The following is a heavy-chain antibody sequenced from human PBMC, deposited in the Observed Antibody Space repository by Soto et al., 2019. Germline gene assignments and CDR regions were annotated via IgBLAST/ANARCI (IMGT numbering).Heavy chain of an antibody. CDR1: GCSITSNNW. CDR3: AKRSTAMINFVHSSALDV. CDR2: TYHSGGT. Sequence: VHLKESGPGLVKPSGTLTLTCAVSGCSITSNNWWTWVRQPPGLGLEWIGVTYHSGGTNYNPSLKSRVTISVDTSNSLFSLNMTTMTASDTAVYFCAKRSTAMINFVHSSALDVWGQGTTVTVSS. D-gene: IGHD5-18*01. J-gene: IGHJ6*02. V-gene: IGHV4-4*02.